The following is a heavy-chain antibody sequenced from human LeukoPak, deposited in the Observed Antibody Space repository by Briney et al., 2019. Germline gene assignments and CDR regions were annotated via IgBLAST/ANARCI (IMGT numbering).Heavy chain of an antibody. D-gene: IGHD3-22*01. V-gene: IGHV3-33*01. CDR3: VRVSNSGYYSSFDY. Sequence: GGSLRLSCAASGFTFSSYGMHWVRQAPGKGLEWVAVIWYDGSNKYYADSVKGRFTISRDDSKNTLYLQMSSLRAEDTAVYYCVRVSNSGYYSSFDYWGQGTLVSVSS. CDR2: IWYDGSNK. J-gene: IGHJ4*02. CDR1: GFTFSSYG.